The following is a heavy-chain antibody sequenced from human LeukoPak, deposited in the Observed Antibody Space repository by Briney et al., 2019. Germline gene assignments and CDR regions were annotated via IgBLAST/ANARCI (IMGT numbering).Heavy chain of an antibody. J-gene: IGHJ6*03. CDR3: ARALGTAMSMDV. D-gene: IGHD5-18*01. CDR2: INPSGGST. CDR1: GYTFSSYG. Sequence: GPVKVSCKASGYTFSSYGISWVRQAPGQGLEWMGIINPSGGSTSYAQKFQGRVTMTRGTSTSTVYMELSSLRSEDTAVYYCARALGTAMSMDVWGKGTTVTVSS. V-gene: IGHV1-46*01.